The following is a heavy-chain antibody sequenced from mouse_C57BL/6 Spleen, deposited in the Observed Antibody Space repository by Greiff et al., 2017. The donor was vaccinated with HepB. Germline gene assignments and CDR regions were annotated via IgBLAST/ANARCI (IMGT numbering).Heavy chain of an antibody. CDR1: GFTFSSYA. CDR3: AREREPRDYFDY. J-gene: IGHJ2*01. CDR2: ISDGGSYT. Sequence: EVKLMESGGGLVKPGGSLKLSCAASGFTFSSYAMSWVRQTPEKRLEWVATISDGGSYTYYPDNVKGRFTTSRDNAKNNLYLQMSHLKSEDTAMYYCAREREPRDYFDYWGQGTTLTVSS. V-gene: IGHV5-4*01.